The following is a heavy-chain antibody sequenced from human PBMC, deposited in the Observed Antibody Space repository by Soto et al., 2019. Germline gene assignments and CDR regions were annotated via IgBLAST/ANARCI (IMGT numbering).Heavy chain of an antibody. CDR2: IIPIFHTA. V-gene: IGHV1-69*13. CDR3: ARVGYCNTTNCLFYYYHYGMDV. D-gene: IGHD2-2*01. J-gene: IGHJ6*02. CDR1: GDRFNSYA. Sequence: ASVKVSCTASGDRFNSYAISWVRKTPGQGLEWMGGIIPIFHTANHAQKFQARVTMTADESASTAYMELSGLRSEDTAVYYCARVGYCNTTNCLFYYYHYGMDVWGQGTTVTVSS.